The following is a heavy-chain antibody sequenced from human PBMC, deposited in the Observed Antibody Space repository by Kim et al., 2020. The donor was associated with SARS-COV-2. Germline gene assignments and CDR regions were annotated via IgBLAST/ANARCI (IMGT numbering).Heavy chain of an antibody. D-gene: IGHD6-19*01. CDR1: GYNFSSYW. CDR2: IHPGDSDT. J-gene: IGHJ6*02. V-gene: IGHV5-51*01. Sequence: GESLKISCKGFGYNFSSYWIAWVRQMPGKGLEWMGIIHPGDSDTRYSPSFQGQVTISTDASSNTAYLQWSSLKASDTAMYYCARPIGWYTRSYYYYDMDVWGQGTTVTVSS. CDR3: ARPIGWYTRSYYYYDMDV.